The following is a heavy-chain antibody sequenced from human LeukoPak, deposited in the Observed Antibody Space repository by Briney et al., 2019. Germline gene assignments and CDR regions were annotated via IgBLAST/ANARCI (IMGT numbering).Heavy chain of an antibody. J-gene: IGHJ4*02. CDR1: GYTFTGYY. CDR2: INPNSGGT. V-gene: IGHV1-2*02. CDR3: ARAQQLVRSPFDY. Sequence: ASVKVSCKASGYTFTGYYMHWVRQAPGQGLEWMGWINPNSGGTNYAQKFQGRVTMTRDTSISTAYMELSRLRSDDTAVYYCARAQQLVRSPFDYWGQGTLATVSS. D-gene: IGHD6-13*01.